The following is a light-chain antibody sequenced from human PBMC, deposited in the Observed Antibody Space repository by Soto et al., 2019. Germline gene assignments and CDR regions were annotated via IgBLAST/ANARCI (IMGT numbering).Light chain of an antibody. CDR1: SSNIGSNT. CDR2: SNN. V-gene: IGLV1-44*01. Sequence: QSVLTQPPSASGAPGQRVTISCSGSSSNIGSNTVDWYQQLPGTAPKLLIYSNNLRPSGVPDRFSGSKSGTSASLAISGLQSEDEGDYYCAAWDDSRNGYVVFGGGTKLTVL. CDR3: AAWDDSRNGYVV. J-gene: IGLJ2*01.